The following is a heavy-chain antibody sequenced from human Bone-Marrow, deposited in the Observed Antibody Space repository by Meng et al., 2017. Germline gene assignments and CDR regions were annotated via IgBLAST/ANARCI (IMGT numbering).Heavy chain of an antibody. Sequence: SVKVSCKASGGTFSSYAISWVRQAPGQGLEWMGGIIPIFGTANYAQKFQGRVTITADKSTSTAYMALSSLRSEDTAVYYCARHIAVAGTWAHGMDVWGQGTTVTVSS. CDR2: IIPIFGTA. V-gene: IGHV1-69*06. CDR3: ARHIAVAGTWAHGMDV. J-gene: IGHJ6*02. CDR1: GGTFSSYA. D-gene: IGHD6-19*01.